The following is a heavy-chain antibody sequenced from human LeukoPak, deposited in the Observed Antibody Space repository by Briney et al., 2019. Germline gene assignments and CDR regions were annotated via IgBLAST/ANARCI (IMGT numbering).Heavy chain of an antibody. J-gene: IGHJ3*02. D-gene: IGHD2-21*02. V-gene: IGHV3-66*01. CDR3: ARGYCGGDCPRDDDAFDI. Sequence: TGGSLRLSCAASGLTVSRNYMTWVRQAPGKGLEWFSTIYSSGTTYYADSVKGRFAISRDSSKNTLYLQMNRLRADDTAVYYCARGYCGGDCPRDDDAFDIWGQGTAVTVSS. CDR1: GLTVSRNY. CDR2: IYSSGTT.